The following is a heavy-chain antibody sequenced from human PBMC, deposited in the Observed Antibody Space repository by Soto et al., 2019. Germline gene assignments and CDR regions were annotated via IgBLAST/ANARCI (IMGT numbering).Heavy chain of an antibody. J-gene: IGHJ4*02. CDR3: ARGPSNCSSTSCPRLDY. V-gene: IGHV1-69*13. Sequence: SVKVSCKASGGTFSSYAISWVRQAPGQGLEWMGGIIPIFGTANYAQKFQGRVTITADESTSTAYMELSSLRSEDTAVYYCARGPSNCSSTSCPRLDYWGQGTLVTVSS. D-gene: IGHD2-2*01. CDR1: GGTFSSYA. CDR2: IIPIFGTA.